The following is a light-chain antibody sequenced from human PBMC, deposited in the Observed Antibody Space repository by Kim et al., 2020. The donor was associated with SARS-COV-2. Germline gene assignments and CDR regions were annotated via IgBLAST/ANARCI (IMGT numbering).Light chain of an antibody. CDR3: QQSYSTPWK. Sequence: DIQMTQSPSSLSASVGDRVTITCRASQSISSYLNWYQQKPGKAPKLLIYAASSLQSGVPSRFSGSGSGTDFTLTISSLQPEDFATYYCQQSYSTPWKFGQGTKREI. CDR1: QSISSY. CDR2: AAS. J-gene: IGKJ1*01. V-gene: IGKV1-39*01.